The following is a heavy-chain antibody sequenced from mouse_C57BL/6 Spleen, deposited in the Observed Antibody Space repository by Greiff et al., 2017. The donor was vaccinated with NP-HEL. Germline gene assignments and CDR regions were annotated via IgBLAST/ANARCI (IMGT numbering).Heavy chain of an antibody. CDR2: IYPGDGDT. J-gene: IGHJ2*01. D-gene: IGHD2-5*01. Sequence: VQLQQSGAELVKPGASVKISCKASGYAFSSYWMNWVKQRPGKGLEWIRQIYPGDGDTNYNGKFKGKATLTADKSSSTAYMQLSSLTSEDSAVYFCAREGDTYYSNYVNWGQGTTLTVSS. CDR3: AREGDTYYSNYVN. CDR1: GYAFSSYW. V-gene: IGHV1-80*01.